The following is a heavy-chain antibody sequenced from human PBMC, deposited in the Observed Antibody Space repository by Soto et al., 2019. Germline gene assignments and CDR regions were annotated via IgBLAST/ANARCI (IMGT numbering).Heavy chain of an antibody. CDR2: ISGSGGST. CDR1: GFTFSSYA. V-gene: IGHV3-23*01. J-gene: IGHJ6*02. D-gene: IGHD3-22*01. Sequence: GGSLRLSCAASGFTFSSYAMSWVRQDPGKGLEWVSAISGSGGSTYYADSVKGRFTISRDNSKNTLYLQMNSLRAEDTAVYYCAKPYYYDSSGYYGLNYYYGMDVWGQGTTVTVSS. CDR3: AKPYYYDSSGYYGLNYYYGMDV.